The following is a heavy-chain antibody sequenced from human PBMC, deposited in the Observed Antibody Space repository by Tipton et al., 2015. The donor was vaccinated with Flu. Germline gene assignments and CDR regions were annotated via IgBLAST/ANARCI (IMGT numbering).Heavy chain of an antibody. CDR1: GGSIGSYY. D-gene: IGHD4-11*01. CDR2: VHQTGST. Sequence: TLSLTCTVSGGSIGSYYWNWVRQPPGEGLEWIGNVHQTGSTYYNPSLRSRVTITVDRPKNHFSLRLTSVTAADTAVYYCARRDYSNYVSEPKNWFDSWGQGTLVTVSS. J-gene: IGHJ5*01. V-gene: IGHV4-59*08. CDR3: ARRDYSNYVSEPKNWFDS.